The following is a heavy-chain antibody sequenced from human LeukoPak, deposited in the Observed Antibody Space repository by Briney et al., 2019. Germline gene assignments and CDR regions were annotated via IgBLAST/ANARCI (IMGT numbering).Heavy chain of an antibody. CDR3: ARSAVAGTLDY. V-gene: IGHV4-59*01. Sequence: SETLSLTCAVYGGSFSGYYWSWIRQPPGKGLEWIGYIYYSGSTNYNPSLKSRVTISVDTSKNQFSLKLSSVTAADTAVYYCARSAVAGTLDYWGQGTLVTVSS. CDR2: IYYSGST. CDR1: GGSFSGYY. J-gene: IGHJ4*02. D-gene: IGHD6-19*01.